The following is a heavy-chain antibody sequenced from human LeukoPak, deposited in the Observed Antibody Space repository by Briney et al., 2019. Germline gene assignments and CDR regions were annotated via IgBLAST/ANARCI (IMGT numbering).Heavy chain of an antibody. D-gene: IGHD5-12*01. Sequence: GGSLRLSCAASGFTFSSYAMSWVRQAPGKGLEWVSAISGSGGSTYYADSVKGRFTISRDNSKNTLYLQMNSLRAEDTAVYYCARWVVATIMGSYFDYWGQGTLVTVSS. CDR1: GFTFSSYA. CDR2: ISGSGGST. V-gene: IGHV3-23*01. J-gene: IGHJ4*02. CDR3: ARWVVATIMGSYFDY.